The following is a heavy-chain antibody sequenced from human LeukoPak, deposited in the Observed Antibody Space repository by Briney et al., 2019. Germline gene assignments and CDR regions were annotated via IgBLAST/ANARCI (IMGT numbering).Heavy chain of an antibody. V-gene: IGHV1-69*01. D-gene: IGHD2-15*01. CDR3: AREIVVVVAATQDYYYGMDV. J-gene: IGHJ6*04. CDR2: ISPILGTA. Sequence: GSSVKVSCKASGGTFSSYAISWVRQAPGQGLEWMGGISPILGTANYAQKFQGRVTITADESTSTAYMELSSLRSEDTAVYYCAREIVVVVAATQDYYYGMDVWGKGTTVTVSS. CDR1: GGTFSSYA.